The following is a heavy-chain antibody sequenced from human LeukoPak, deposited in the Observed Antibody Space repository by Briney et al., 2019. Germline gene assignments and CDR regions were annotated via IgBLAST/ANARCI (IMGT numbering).Heavy chain of an antibody. J-gene: IGHJ4*02. D-gene: IGHD3-22*01. CDR3: ARGSSGYPHYFDY. CDR1: GYTFITSG. CDR2: ISPFNGKT. Sequence: ASVNVSCKASGYTFITSGITWVRQAPGHGLKWMGWISPFNGKTRFAEEFQDRLTMTTDTPTRTAYMVLRSLRSDDTALYYCARGSSGYPHYFDYWGQGSLVTVSS. V-gene: IGHV1-18*01.